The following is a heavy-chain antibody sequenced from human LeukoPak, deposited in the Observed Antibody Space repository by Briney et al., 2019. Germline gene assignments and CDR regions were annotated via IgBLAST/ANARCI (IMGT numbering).Heavy chain of an antibody. D-gene: IGHD2-2*02. CDR3: AKGPQDIVVVPAAIEAEYFQH. CDR2: ICYDGSNK. Sequence: GGSLRLSCAASGFTFSSYGLHWVRQAPGKGLEWVAVICYDGSNKYYADSVKGRFTISRDNSKNTLYLQMNSLRAEDTAVYYCAKGPQDIVVVPAAIEAEYFQHWGQGTLVTVSS. CDR1: GFTFSSYG. V-gene: IGHV3-33*06. J-gene: IGHJ1*01.